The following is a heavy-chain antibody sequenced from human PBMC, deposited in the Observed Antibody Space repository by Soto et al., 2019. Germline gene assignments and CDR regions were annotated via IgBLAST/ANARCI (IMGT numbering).Heavy chain of an antibody. V-gene: IGHV4-59*08. CDR3: ARLNLAERYWFHP. J-gene: IGHJ5*02. Sequence: SETLSLTCTVSGGSISSDYWSWIRQPPGKGLEWIGYIYYGATTNYNPSLKSRVTTSVDTSNNQFSLKLSSVTAADTAVYYCARLNLAERYWFHPCGPAPLVTVSS. CDR2: IYYGATT. CDR1: GGSISSDY.